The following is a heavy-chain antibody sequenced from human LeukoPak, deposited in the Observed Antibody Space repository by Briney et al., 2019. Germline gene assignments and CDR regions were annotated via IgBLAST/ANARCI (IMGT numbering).Heavy chain of an antibody. J-gene: IGHJ4*02. CDR2: IYYSGST. D-gene: IGHD6-13*01. CDR1: GGSISSYY. CDR3: ARGQRGYSSSWYDY. V-gene: IGHV4-59*01. Sequence: SETLSLTCTVSGGSISSYYWSWIRQPPGKGLEWIGYIYYSGSTNYNPSLKSRVTISVDTSKNQFSLKLSSVTAADTAVYYCARGQRGYSSSWYDYWGQGTLVTVSS.